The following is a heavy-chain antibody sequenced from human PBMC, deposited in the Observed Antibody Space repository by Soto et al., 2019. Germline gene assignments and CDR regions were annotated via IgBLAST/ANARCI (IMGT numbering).Heavy chain of an antibody. CDR1: GGSSSGYY. CDR2: INHNGST. Sequence: SETLSLTCAVYGGSSSGYYWSWIRQPPGKGLEWIGEINHNGSTNYNPSLKSRVTISVDTSKNQFSLKLSSVTAADTAVYYCARNDVDFWSGYHPRYYYGMDVWGQGTTVTVSS. D-gene: IGHD3-3*01. J-gene: IGHJ6*02. CDR3: ARNDVDFWSGYHPRYYYGMDV. V-gene: IGHV4-34*01.